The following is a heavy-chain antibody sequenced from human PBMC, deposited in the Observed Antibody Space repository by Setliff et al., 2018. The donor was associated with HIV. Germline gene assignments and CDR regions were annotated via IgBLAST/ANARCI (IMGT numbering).Heavy chain of an antibody. CDR1: GGSITNDNNY. CDR2: IYFNGKT. J-gene: IGHJ4*02. CDR3: ARIDPSKFWSHDY. V-gene: IGHV4-39*06. Sequence: PSETLSLTCSVSGGSITNDNNYWGWIRQSPGKGLEWIGSIYFNGKTYNNPSLESRVTMSLDTSRNQITLRLNSVTAADTAVYYCARIDPSKFWSHDYWGRGTLVTVSS. D-gene: IGHD2-8*02.